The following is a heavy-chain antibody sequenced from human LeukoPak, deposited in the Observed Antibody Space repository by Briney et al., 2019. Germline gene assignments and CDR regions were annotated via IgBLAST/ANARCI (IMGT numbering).Heavy chain of an antibody. CDR3: AKEPREYCGSNACPNWLDA. J-gene: IGHJ5*02. CDR2: ISASGGTT. Sequence: GGSLSLSCAASGFTFNSYAMSWVRQAPGQGMELDSAISASGGTTYYADPVKGRFTITRDISKNTQYLQLKRLTVEDTAVYYCAKEPREYCGSNACPNWLDAWGKGTLVTVSS. CDR1: GFTFNSYA. D-gene: IGHD2-2*01. V-gene: IGHV3-23*01.